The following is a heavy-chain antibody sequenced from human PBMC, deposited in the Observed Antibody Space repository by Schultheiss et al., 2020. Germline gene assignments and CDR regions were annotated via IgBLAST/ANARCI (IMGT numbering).Heavy chain of an antibody. V-gene: IGHV1-18*01. CDR2: IAGDSGIT. CDR3: ARAGAAVTMYSDY. J-gene: IGHJ4*02. Sequence: GESLKISCKASDYTFNIYGITWVRQAPGQGLEWMGWIAGDSGITKYAQRLQGRVTMTTETSTSTAYMELRSLRSDDTAVYYCARAGAAVTMYSDYWGQGTLVTVSS. CDR1: DYTFNIYG. D-gene: IGHD4-17*01.